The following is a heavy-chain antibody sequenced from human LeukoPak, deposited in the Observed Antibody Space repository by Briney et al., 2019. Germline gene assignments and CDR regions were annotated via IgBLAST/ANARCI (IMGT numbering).Heavy chain of an antibody. CDR2: IYDSGST. CDR3: AETYYGFWSGYYPHYYYYYMDV. Sequence: SETLSLTCTVSGGSISSYYWSWIRQPPGKGLECIYDSGSTNYNPSLKSRVTISVDTSKNQFSLKLSSVTAADTAVYYCAETYYGFWSGYYPHYYYYYMDVWGKGTTVTVSS. D-gene: IGHD3-3*01. J-gene: IGHJ6*03. CDR1: GGSISSYY. V-gene: IGHV4-59*01.